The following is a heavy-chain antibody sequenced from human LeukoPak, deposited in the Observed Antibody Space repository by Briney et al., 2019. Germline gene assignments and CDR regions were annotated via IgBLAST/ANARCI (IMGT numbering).Heavy chain of an antibody. CDR1: GGSIRSGNYY. V-gene: IGHV4-39*07. CDR2: IYYTGST. D-gene: IGHD6-13*01. Sequence: PSETLSLTCLVSGGSIRSGNYYWGWLRQPPGTGLEWIGSIYYTGSTYNNPSLKTRVTMSVDTSKNQFSLNLNSVTAADTAVYYCARVRAAAIPYYFDYWGQGTLVTVSS. CDR3: ARVRAAAIPYYFDY. J-gene: IGHJ4*01.